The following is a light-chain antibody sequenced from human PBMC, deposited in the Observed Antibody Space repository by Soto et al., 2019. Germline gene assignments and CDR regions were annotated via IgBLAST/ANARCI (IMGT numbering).Light chain of an antibody. CDR1: QSVSSN. V-gene: IGKV3-15*01. Sequence: EIVMTHYPATLAVSPFEGATRSCSSSQSVSSNLAWYQQKPGQAPRLLIYGASTRATGIPARFSGSGSGTELTLTISSLQSEDFAVYYCKQYKEWPPFTFGQGTRLEIK. CDR3: KQYKEWPPFT. J-gene: IGKJ5*01. CDR2: GAS.